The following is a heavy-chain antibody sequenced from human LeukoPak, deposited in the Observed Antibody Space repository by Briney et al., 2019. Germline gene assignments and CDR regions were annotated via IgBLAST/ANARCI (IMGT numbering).Heavy chain of an antibody. V-gene: IGHV3-64*04. CDR3: ARVYCGGDCYWGPFDY. Sequence: GGSLRLYCSASGFTFRSYDMHWVRQAPGKGLEYVSAISGNGETTYYADSGKSRFTISRDNSKNTLYLQMNSLRAEDTAVYYCARVYCGGDCYWGPFDYWGQGTLVTVSS. CDR2: ISGNGETT. D-gene: IGHD2-21*02. CDR1: GFTFRSYD. J-gene: IGHJ4*02.